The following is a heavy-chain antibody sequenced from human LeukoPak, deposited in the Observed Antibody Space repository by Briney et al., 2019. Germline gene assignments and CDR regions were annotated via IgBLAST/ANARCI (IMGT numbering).Heavy chain of an antibody. Sequence: PGGSLRLSCAASGLRFSDYYVSWIRQAPGKGLQWVSYISSGGDIMHYADSVKGRFTSSRDNVKNSGYLEMNSLGAEDTAVYYCARGVRGSYLDYWGQGTLVTVSS. CDR2: ISSGGDIM. D-gene: IGHD3-10*01. J-gene: IGHJ4*02. V-gene: IGHV3-11*04. CDR1: GLRFSDYY. CDR3: ARGVRGSYLDY.